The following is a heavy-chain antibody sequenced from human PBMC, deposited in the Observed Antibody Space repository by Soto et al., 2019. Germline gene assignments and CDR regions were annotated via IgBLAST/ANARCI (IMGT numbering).Heavy chain of an antibody. CDR2: ISWNSGSI. J-gene: IGHJ4*02. D-gene: IGHD3-10*01. V-gene: IGHV3-9*01. CDR1: GFTFDDYA. Sequence: GGSLRLSCAASGFTFDDYAMHWVRQAPGKGLEWVSGISWNSGSIGYADSVKGRFTISRDNAKNSLYLQMNSLRAEDTALYYCAKAGRDGVYYGSGSYYTAYYFDYWGQGTLVTVSS. CDR3: AKAGRDGVYYGSGSYYTAYYFDY.